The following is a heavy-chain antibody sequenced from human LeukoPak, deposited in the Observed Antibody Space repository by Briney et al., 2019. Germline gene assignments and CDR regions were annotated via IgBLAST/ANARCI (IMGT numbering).Heavy chain of an antibody. Sequence: PSETLSLTCSVSGGSMSTYYWSWIRQPPGKGLEWIGYIYYSGSPHYKPSLKSRVTISVDAPKNQLFLKVSSVTAADTAVYYCARSLFGYGHPHDAFDIWGQGTMVTASS. D-gene: IGHD5-18*01. J-gene: IGHJ3*02. CDR3: ARSLFGYGHPHDAFDI. V-gene: IGHV4-59*01. CDR1: GGSMSTYY. CDR2: IYYSGSP.